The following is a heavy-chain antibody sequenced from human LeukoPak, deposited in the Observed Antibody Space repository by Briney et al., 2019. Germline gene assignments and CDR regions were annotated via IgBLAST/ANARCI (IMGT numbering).Heavy chain of an antibody. CDR3: ARDSAVDCSGGSCYSDFQH. CDR2: ISSSSSYI. D-gene: IGHD2-15*01. CDR1: GFTFSSYG. V-gene: IGHV3-21*01. Sequence: GGSLRLSCAASGFTFSSYGMNWVRQAPGKGLEWVSSISSSSSYIYYADSVKGRFTISRDNAKNSLYLQMNSLRAEDTAVYYCARDSAVDCSGGSCYSDFQHWGQGTLVTVSS. J-gene: IGHJ1*01.